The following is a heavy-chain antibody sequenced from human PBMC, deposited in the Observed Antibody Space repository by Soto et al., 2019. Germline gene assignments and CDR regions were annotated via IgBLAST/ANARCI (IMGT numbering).Heavy chain of an antibody. J-gene: IGHJ6*02. Sequence: PSETLPLTCTVSGGSVSSYYWSWIRQPPGKGLEWIGYIYYSGSTNYNPSLKSRVTISVDTSKNQFSLKLSSVTAADTAVYYCARGTTMVRGVIPVHHYGMDVWGQGTAFTVSS. CDR2: IYYSGST. CDR1: GGSVSSYY. D-gene: IGHD3-10*01. CDR3: ARGTTMVRGVIPVHHYGMDV. V-gene: IGHV4-59*02.